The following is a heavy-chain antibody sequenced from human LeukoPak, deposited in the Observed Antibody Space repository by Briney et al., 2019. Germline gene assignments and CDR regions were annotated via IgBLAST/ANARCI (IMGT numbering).Heavy chain of an antibody. CDR1: GGSFSGYY. D-gene: IGHD3-3*01. Sequence: SETLSLTCAVYGGSFSGYYWSWIRQPPGKGLEWIGEINHSGSTNYNPSLKSRVTISVDTSKNQFSLKLSSVTAADTAVYYCARARSGNYYYYMDVWGRGTTVTVSS. CDR3: ARARSGNYYYYMDV. V-gene: IGHV4-34*01. CDR2: INHSGST. J-gene: IGHJ6*03.